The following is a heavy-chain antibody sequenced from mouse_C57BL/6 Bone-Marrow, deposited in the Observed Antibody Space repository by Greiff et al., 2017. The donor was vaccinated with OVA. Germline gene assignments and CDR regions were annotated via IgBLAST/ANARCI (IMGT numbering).Heavy chain of an antibody. Sequence: EVQGVESGGDLVKPGGSLKLSCAASGFTFSSYGMSLVRQTPDKGLALVATISSGGSYTYYPASVKGRFTISRDNAKNTLYLQMSSLKSEDTAMYYCARRAQAPFAYWGQGTLVTVSA. V-gene: IGHV5-6*01. D-gene: IGHD3-2*02. CDR2: ISSGGSYT. J-gene: IGHJ3*01. CDR3: ARRAQAPFAY. CDR1: GFTFSSYG.